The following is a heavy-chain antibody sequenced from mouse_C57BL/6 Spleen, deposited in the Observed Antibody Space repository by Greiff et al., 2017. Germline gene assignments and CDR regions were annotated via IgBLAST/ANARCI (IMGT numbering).Heavy chain of an antibody. V-gene: IGHV5-17*01. J-gene: IGHJ2*01. CDR3: ASDWGPFDY. CDR2: ISSGSSTI. CDR1: GFTFSDYG. Sequence: EVQLVESGGGLVKPGGSLKLSCAASGFTFSDYGMHWVRQAPEKGLAWVAYISSGSSTIYYADTVKGRFTISRDNAKNTLFLQMTSLRSEDTAMYYCASDWGPFDYWGQGTTLTVSS. D-gene: IGHD4-1*01.